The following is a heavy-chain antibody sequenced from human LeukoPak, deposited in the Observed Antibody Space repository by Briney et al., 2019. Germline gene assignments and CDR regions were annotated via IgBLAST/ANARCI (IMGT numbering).Heavy chain of an antibody. CDR2: ISYDGTNK. J-gene: IGHJ4*02. CDR3: ARDYASDY. V-gene: IGHV3-30*03. CDR1: GFTFRTYG. Sequence: PGGSLRLSCAASGFTFRTYGIHWVRQAPGKGLEWVAVISYDGTNKYYADSVKGRFTISRDNSKNTLYLQMSSLRAEDTAVYYCARDYASDYWGQGTLVTVSS. D-gene: IGHD3-10*01.